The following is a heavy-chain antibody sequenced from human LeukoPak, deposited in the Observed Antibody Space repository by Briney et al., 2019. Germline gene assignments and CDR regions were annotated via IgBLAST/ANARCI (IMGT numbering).Heavy chain of an antibody. V-gene: IGHV1-2*02. CDR3: AREMGPMGYDY. Sequence: ASVKVSCKASGYSFTGYYIHWVRQTPGQRLEWMGWINPNSGGTNYAQNFQGRVTMTRDTSVSTAYMELSRLRSDDTAVYYCAREMGPMGYDYWGQGILVTVSS. J-gene: IGHJ4*02. D-gene: IGHD1-26*01. CDR2: INPNSGGT. CDR1: GYSFTGYY.